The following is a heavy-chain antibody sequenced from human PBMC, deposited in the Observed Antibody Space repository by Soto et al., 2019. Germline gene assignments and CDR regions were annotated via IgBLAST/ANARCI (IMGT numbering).Heavy chain of an antibody. CDR3: ARAVLPATAPFDY. D-gene: IGHD2-2*01. J-gene: IGHJ4*02. CDR1: GVSISNYY. V-gene: IGHV4-59*01. Sequence: TSETLSLTCIVSGVSISNYYWIWIRQPPGKGLEWIGYIYYSGSTNYNPSLQSRVTISVDTSKNQFSLKLSSVTAADTAVYYCARAVLPATAPFDYWGQGTLVTVSS. CDR2: IYYSGST.